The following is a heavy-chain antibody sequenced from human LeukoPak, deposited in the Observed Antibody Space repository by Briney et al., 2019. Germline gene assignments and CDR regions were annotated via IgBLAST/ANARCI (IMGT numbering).Heavy chain of an antibody. J-gene: IGHJ6*02. V-gene: IGHV3-21*04. CDR1: GFTFSSYS. CDR3: ARGRYDFWSGYIQPRTYYYGMDV. D-gene: IGHD3-3*01. CDR2: ISSGSGYI. Sequence: GGSLRLSCAASGFTFSSYSMNWVRQAPGKGLEWVSSISSGSGYIYYADSVKGRFTISRDNAKNSLYLQMNSLRAEDTAVYYCARGRYDFWSGYIQPRTYYYGMDVWGQGTTVTVSS.